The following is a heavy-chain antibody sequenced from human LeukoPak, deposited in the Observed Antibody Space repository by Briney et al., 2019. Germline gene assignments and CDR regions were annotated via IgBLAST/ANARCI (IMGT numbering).Heavy chain of an antibody. CDR2: MNPNSGNT. CDR3: ARDRITMVRGVRNPDY. D-gene: IGHD3-10*01. V-gene: IGHV1-8*01. CDR1: GYTFTSYD. Sequence: ASVKVSCKASGYTFTSYDINWVRQATGQGLEWMGWMNPNSGNTGYAQKFQGRVTMTRNTSISTAYMELSSLRSEDTAVYYCARDRITMVRGVRNPDYWGQGTLVTVSS. J-gene: IGHJ4*02.